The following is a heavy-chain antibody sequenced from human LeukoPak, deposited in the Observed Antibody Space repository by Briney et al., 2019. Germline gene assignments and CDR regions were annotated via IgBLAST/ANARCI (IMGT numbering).Heavy chain of an antibody. V-gene: IGHV1-18*01. CDR3: ARTPSTSETAAGSFDY. CDR2: ISAYNGNT. D-gene: IGHD6-13*01. CDR1: VYTFPKYG. J-gene: IGHJ4*02. Sequence: ASVTVSCKASVYTFPKYGISWVGQAPGQGREGMGLISAYNGNTNYAQKLQGRVTMTTDTTTSTAYMELRSLRSDDTAVYYCARTPSTSETAAGSFDYWGQGTLVTVSS.